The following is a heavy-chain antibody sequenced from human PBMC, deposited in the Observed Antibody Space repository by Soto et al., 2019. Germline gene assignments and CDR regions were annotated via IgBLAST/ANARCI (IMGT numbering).Heavy chain of an antibody. CDR1: GYTFTSYG. V-gene: IGHV1-18*01. Sequence: QVQLVQSGAEVKKPGASVKVSCKASGYTFTSYGISWVRQAPGQGLEWMGWISAYNRNTNYAQKLQGRVTMTTDTSTSTAYMELRSLRSDDTAVYYCARDKEPDVLRFLEWLSYYYGMDVWGQGTTVTVSS. J-gene: IGHJ6*02. CDR2: ISAYNRNT. D-gene: IGHD3-3*01. CDR3: ARDKEPDVLRFLEWLSYYYGMDV.